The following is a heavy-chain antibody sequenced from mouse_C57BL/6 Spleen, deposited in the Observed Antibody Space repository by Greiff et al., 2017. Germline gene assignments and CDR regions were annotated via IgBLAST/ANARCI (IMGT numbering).Heavy chain of an antibody. CDR1: GYAFSSYW. CDR3: ARTPTAQGDFDY. Sequence: QVQLQQSGAELVKPGASVKISCKASGYAFSSYWMNWVKQRPGKGLEWIGQIYPGDGDTNYNGKFKGKATLTADKSSSPAYMQLSSLTSEDSAVYFCARTPTAQGDFDYWGQGTTLTVSS. D-gene: IGHD3-2*02. V-gene: IGHV1-80*01. CDR2: IYPGDGDT. J-gene: IGHJ2*01.